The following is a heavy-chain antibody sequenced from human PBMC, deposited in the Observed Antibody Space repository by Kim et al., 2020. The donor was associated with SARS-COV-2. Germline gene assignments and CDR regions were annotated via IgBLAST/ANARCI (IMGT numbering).Heavy chain of an antibody. CDR2: ISAYNGNT. D-gene: IGHD3-9*01. Sequence: ASVKVSCKASGYTFTSYGISWVRQAPGQGLEWMGWISAYNGNTNYAQKLQGRVTMTTDTSTSTAYMELRSLRSDDTAVYYCARVSYFDSLDYYYGMDVWGQGTTVTVSS. J-gene: IGHJ6*02. CDR3: ARVSYFDSLDYYYGMDV. V-gene: IGHV1-18*01. CDR1: GYTFTSYG.